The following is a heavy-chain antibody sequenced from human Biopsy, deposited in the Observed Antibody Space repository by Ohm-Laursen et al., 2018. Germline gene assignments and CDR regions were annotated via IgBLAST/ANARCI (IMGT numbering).Heavy chain of an antibody. CDR2: ITTYNGNT. CDR1: GYTFPSYG. D-gene: IGHD3-10*01. CDR3: ARDRGYYYYYDMDV. J-gene: IGHJ6*02. Sequence: VASVKVSCKASGYTFPSYGISWVRQAPGQGLEWMGWITTYNGNTNYAQKVQGRVTMTTDTFTSTAYMELRSLRSDDTAVYYCARDRGYYYYYDMDVWGQGTTVTVSS. V-gene: IGHV1-18*01.